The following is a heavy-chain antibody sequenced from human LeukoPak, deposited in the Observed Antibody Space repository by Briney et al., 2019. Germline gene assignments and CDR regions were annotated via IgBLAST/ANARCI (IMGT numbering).Heavy chain of an antibody. CDR1: GGSFSGYY. D-gene: IGHD6-13*01. Sequence: PSETLSLTCAVYGGSFSGYYWSWIRQPPGKGLEWIGEINHSGSTNYNPSLKSQVTISVDTSKNQFSLKLSSVTAADTAVYYCARCSSSWLVRLFDPWGQGTLVTVSS. CDR2: INHSGST. J-gene: IGHJ5*02. CDR3: ARCSSSWLVRLFDP. V-gene: IGHV4-34*01.